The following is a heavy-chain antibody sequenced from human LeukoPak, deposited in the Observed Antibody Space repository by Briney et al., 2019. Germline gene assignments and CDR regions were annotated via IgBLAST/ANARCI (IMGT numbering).Heavy chain of an antibody. CDR2: ISGSGGST. CDR3: AKSIAAAGTKPRPPWVDY. V-gene: IGHV3-23*01. D-gene: IGHD6-13*01. Sequence: GGSLCLSCAASGFTFSGYAMSWVRQAPGKGLEWVSAISGSGGSTYYADSVKGRFTISRDNSKNTLYLQMNSLRAEDTAVYYCAKSIAAAGTKPRPPWVDYWGQGTLVTVSS. J-gene: IGHJ4*02. CDR1: GFTFSGYA.